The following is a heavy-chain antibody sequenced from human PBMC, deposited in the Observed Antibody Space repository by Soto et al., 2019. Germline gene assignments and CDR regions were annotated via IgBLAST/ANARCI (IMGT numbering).Heavy chain of an antibody. J-gene: IGHJ5*02. CDR1: GFTFSSYG. V-gene: IGHV3-33*01. CDR3: ARDEGFRQLYNWFDP. CDR2: IWYDGSNK. Sequence: QVQLVESGGGVVQPGRSLRLSCAASGFTFSSYGMHWVRQAPGKGLEWVAVIWYDGSNKYYADSVKSRFTISRDNSKNTLYLQLNSLRAEDTAVYYCARDEGFRQLYNWFDPWGQGTLVTVSS. D-gene: IGHD6-6*01.